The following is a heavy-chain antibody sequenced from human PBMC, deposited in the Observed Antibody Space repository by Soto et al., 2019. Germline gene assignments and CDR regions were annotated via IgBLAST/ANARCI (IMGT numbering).Heavy chain of an antibody. CDR3: ARDSGHGSVNSVNHYLDY. D-gene: IGHD3-10*01. V-gene: IGHV3-7*01. J-gene: IGHJ4*01. CDR2: IKMDASEK. Sequence: PWGTLRLSCEASGFRFNSYSMNWVRQAPGKGLEWLATIKMDASEKKYVDSVKGRFTMSRDNAKNSLFLQMDSLRAEDTAVYYCARDSGHGSVNSVNHYLDYWGHGTLVTVSS. CDR1: GFRFNSYS.